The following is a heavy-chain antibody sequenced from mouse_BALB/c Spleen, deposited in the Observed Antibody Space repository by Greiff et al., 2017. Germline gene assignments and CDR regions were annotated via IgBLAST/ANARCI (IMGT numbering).Heavy chain of an antibody. J-gene: IGHJ2*01. CDR1: GFNIKDYY. D-gene: IGHD2-10*02. Sequence: EVKLMESGAELVRPGALVKLSCKASGFNIKDYYMHWVKQRPEQGLEWIGWIDPENGNTIYDPKFQGKASITADTSSNTAYLQLSSLTSEDTAVYYCARKKYGNYPFFDYWGQGTTLTVSS. V-gene: IGHV14-1*02. CDR2: IDPENGNT. CDR3: ARKKYGNYPFFDY.